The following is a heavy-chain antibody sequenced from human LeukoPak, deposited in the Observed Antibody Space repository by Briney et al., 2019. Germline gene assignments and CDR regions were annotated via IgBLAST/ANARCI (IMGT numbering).Heavy chain of an antibody. CDR1: GFTFSSNA. D-gene: IGHD5-24*01. Sequence: GGSLRLSCAASGFTFSSNAMSWVRQAPGKGLEWGSAISGSGDSTYYADSVKGRFTISREDSKNTLYLQMNSLRGEDTAVYHCAKGYTPDYWGQGTLVTVSS. CDR2: ISGSGDST. J-gene: IGHJ4*02. CDR3: AKGYTPDY. V-gene: IGHV3-23*01.